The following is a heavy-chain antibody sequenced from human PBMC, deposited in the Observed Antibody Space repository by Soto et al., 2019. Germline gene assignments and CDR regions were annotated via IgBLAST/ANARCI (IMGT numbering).Heavy chain of an antibody. Sequence: SLRLSCAGSGFTFSTFEMSWVRQAPGKGLEWISYITSGSSIYYADSVKGRFTISRDNAKNSVYPQMNSLRAEDTAIYYCARVMYATWSSFDYWGQGTLVTVSS. D-gene: IGHD1-26*01. CDR1: GFTFSTFE. V-gene: IGHV3-48*03. CDR2: ITSGSSI. J-gene: IGHJ4*02. CDR3: ARVMYATWSSFDY.